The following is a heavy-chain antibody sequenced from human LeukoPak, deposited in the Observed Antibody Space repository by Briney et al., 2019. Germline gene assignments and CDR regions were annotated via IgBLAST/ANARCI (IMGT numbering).Heavy chain of an antibody. CDR1: KFTFSHYA. CDR3: AKDAQRGFDCSNSLAN. Sequence: GKSLRLSCAASKFTFSHYAMHWVRQAPGEGLEWVAVIWNDGSNQYYADSVKGRFTVSRDNSQKTLYLQMNSLRPEDTAVYYSAKDAQRGFDCSNSLANWAQGTLVTVSS. D-gene: IGHD4-11*01. V-gene: IGHV3-33*06. J-gene: IGHJ4*02. CDR2: IWNDGSNQ.